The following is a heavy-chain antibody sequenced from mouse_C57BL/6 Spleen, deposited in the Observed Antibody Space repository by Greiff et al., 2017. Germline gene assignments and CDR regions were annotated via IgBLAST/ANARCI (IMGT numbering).Heavy chain of an antibody. Sequence: EVQLQQSGPELVKPGASVKISCKASGYTFTDYYMNWVKQSHGKSLEWIGDINPNNGGTSYNQKFKGKATLTVDKSSSTAYMELRSLTSEDSAVYYCARGMGLRDFDYWGQGTTLTVSS. J-gene: IGHJ2*01. CDR3: ARGMGLRDFDY. CDR1: GYTFTDYY. D-gene: IGHD3-2*02. CDR2: INPNNGGT. V-gene: IGHV1-26*01.